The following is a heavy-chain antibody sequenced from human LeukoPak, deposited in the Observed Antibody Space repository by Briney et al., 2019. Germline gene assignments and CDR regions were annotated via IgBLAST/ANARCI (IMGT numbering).Heavy chain of an antibody. CDR2: ISSSSSYI. J-gene: IGHJ4*02. CDR1: GFTFSSYS. V-gene: IGHV3-21*01. CDR3: ARDLPLTVVRDSFDY. D-gene: IGHD4-23*01. Sequence: TGGSLRLSCAASGFTFSSYSMNWVRQAPGKGLEWVSSISSSSSYIYYADSVKGRFTISRDNAKNSLYLQMNSLRAEDTAVYYCARDLPLTVVRDSFDYWGQGTLVTVSS.